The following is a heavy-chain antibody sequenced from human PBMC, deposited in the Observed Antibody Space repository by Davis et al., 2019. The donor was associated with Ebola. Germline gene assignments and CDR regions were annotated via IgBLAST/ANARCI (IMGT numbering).Heavy chain of an antibody. V-gene: IGHV3-53*01. J-gene: IGHJ3*02. D-gene: IGHD1-26*01. CDR2: IYSGGNT. CDR1: GFTVSSNY. Sequence: GGSLRLSCAASGFTVSSNYMSWVRQAPGKGLEWVSVIYSGGNTSYADSVKGRLTISRDISKNTLYLQMNGLRVEDTAIYYCAKDTSNIWFDIWGQGTNVTVSS. CDR3: AKDTSNIWFDI.